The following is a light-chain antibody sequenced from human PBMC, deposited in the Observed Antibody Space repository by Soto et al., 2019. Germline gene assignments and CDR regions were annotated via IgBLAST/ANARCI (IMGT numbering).Light chain of an antibody. J-gene: IGKJ2*01. CDR1: QGIRNE. Sequence: AIQMTQSPSSLSASVGDRVTITCRASQGIRNELGWYQQKPGKAPKLLLYGASILQSGVPSRFSGSGSGTDFTLTISSLQPEDFVTYYCLQDYTYPYTFGQGTKLEIK. CDR2: GAS. V-gene: IGKV1-6*01. CDR3: LQDYTYPYT.